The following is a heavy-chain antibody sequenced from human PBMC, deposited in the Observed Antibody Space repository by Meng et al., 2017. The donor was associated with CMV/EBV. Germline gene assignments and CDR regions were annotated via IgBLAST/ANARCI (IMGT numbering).Heavy chain of an antibody. CDR1: GGSFSGYY. CDR2: INHSGST. V-gene: IGHV4-34*01. CDR3: ARFMGLESFYFDY. J-gene: IGHJ4*02. D-gene: IGHD3-3*01. Sequence: QVQLQQWGAGLVKHSETLSLTCAVYGGSFSGYYWSWIRQPPGQGLEWIGEINHSGSTNYNPSLKSRVTISVDTSKNQFSLKLSSVTAADTAVYYCARFMGLESFYFDYWGQGNLVTVSS.